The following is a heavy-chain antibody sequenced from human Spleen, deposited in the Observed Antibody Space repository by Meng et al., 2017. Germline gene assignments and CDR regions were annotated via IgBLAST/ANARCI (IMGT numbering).Heavy chain of an antibody. CDR2: VIAGSGQT. CDR3: ARDPTGVGYFDY. Sequence: QVQLVQSGAEVKKPGASARISCKASGYTFTTYTIQWARQAPGQSLEWMGWVIAGSGQTKYSQKLQGRVAITRDTSASTVYMDLSSLISEDTAVYYCARDPTGVGYFDYWGHGSLVTVSS. V-gene: IGHV1-3*01. D-gene: IGHD3-22*01. J-gene: IGHJ4*01. CDR1: GYTFTTYT.